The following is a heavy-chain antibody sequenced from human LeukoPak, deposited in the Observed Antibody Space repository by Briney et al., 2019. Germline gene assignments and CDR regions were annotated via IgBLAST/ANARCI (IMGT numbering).Heavy chain of an antibody. D-gene: IGHD6-19*01. CDR2: INPNSNDT. CDR1: GYTFTVYY. CDR3: ARGRGVTGTGSY. Sequence: ASVKVSCKASGYTFTVYYMHWVRQAPGQGLEWMGWINPNSNDTKYAQKFQGRVTMTRDTSISTAFMELTRLGSDDTAVYYCARGRGVTGTGSYWGQGTLVTVSS. J-gene: IGHJ4*02. V-gene: IGHV1-2*02.